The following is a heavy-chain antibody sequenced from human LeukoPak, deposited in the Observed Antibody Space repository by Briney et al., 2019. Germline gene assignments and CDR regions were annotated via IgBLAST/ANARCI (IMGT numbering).Heavy chain of an antibody. CDR3: ARSVAAAGTSRLPI. J-gene: IGHJ3*02. V-gene: IGHV1-2*02. CDR2: INPNSGGT. D-gene: IGHD6-13*01. Sequence: GAPVKVSCKTSGYTFTSYYMHWVRQAPGQGLEWMGWINPNSGGTNYAQKFQGRVTMTRDTSISTAYMELSRLRSDDTAVYYCARSVAAAGTSRLPIWGQGTMVTVSS. CDR1: GYTFTSYY.